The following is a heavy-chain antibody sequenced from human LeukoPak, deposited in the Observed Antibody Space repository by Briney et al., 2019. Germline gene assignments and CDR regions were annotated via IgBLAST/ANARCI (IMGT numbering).Heavy chain of an antibody. V-gene: IGHV1-58*01. CDR2: IVVGSGNT. CDR1: GFTFTSSA. Sequence: GTSVKVSCKASGFTFTSSAVQWVRQARGQRLEWIGWIVVGSGNTHYAQNFQERVTITRDMSTSTAYMELSSLGSGDTAVYYCAADLLGAAAYSWGQGTLVTVSS. J-gene: IGHJ5*02. D-gene: IGHD6-13*01. CDR3: AADLLGAAAYS.